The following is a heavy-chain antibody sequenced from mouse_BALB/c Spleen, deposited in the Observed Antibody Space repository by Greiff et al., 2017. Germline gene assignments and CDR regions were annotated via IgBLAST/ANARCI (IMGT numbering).Heavy chain of an antibody. CDR3: ARSGYYRYDEGPYAMDY. CDR2: ISSGSSTI. V-gene: IGHV5-17*02. CDR1: GFTFSSFG. D-gene: IGHD2-14*01. Sequence: EVKLQESGGGLVQPGGSRKLSCAASGFTFSSFGMHWVRQAPEKGLEWVAYISSGSSTIYYADTVKGRFTISRDNPKNTLFLQMTSLRSEDTAMYYCARSGYYRYDEGPYAMDYWGQGTSVTVSS. J-gene: IGHJ4*01.